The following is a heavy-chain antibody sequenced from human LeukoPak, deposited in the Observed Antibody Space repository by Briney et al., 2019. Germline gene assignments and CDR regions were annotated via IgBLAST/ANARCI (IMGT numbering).Heavy chain of an antibody. Sequence: GGSLRLSCAASGFTFSSYSMNWVRQAPGKGLEWVSSISSSSSYIYYADSVKGRFTISRDNAKNSLYLQMNSLRAEDTAVYYWARARQWLPSDFDYWGQGTLVTLSS. CDR3: ARARQWLPSDFDY. D-gene: IGHD6-19*01. J-gene: IGHJ4*02. V-gene: IGHV3-21*01. CDR2: ISSSSSYI. CDR1: GFTFSSYS.